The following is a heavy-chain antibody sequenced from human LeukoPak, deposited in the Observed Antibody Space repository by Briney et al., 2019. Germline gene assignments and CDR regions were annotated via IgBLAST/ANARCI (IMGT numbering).Heavy chain of an antibody. Sequence: GESLKISCKASGYSFSNDWIGWVRQMPGKGLEWMGIIYPADSDTKYSPSFQGQVTISAAKSISTAYLQWNSLGASDTAMYYCARRGCIGGTCYGYWGQGTLVTVSS. J-gene: IGHJ4*02. CDR2: IYPADSDT. V-gene: IGHV5-51*01. CDR3: ARRGCIGGTCYGY. CDR1: GYSFSNDW. D-gene: IGHD2-15*01.